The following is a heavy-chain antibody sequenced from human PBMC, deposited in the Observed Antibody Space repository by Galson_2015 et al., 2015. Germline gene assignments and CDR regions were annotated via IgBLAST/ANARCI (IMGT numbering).Heavy chain of an antibody. CDR3: ARQQGELTTVTTIFDY. D-gene: IGHD4-17*01. J-gene: IGHJ4*02. V-gene: IGHV4-30-4*01. CDR2: IYYSGST. CDR1: GGSISSGDYY. Sequence: TLSLTCTVSGGSISSGDYYWSWIRQPPGKGLEWIGYIYYSGSTYYNPSLKSRVTISVDTSKNQFSLKLSSVTAADTAVYYCARQQGELTTVTTIFDYWGQGTLVTVSS.